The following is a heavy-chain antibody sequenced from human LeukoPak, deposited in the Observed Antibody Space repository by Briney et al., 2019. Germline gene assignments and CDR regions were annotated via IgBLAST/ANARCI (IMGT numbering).Heavy chain of an antibody. V-gene: IGHV4-30-4*08. D-gene: IGHD6-19*01. J-gene: IGHJ4*02. CDR3: ARGIAVAGTLDY. CDR1: GGSISSGDYY. CDR2: IYYSGST. Sequence: SETLSLTCTVSGGSISSGDYYWSWIRQPPGKGLEWIGYIYYSGSTYYNPSLKSRVTISVDTSKNQFSLKLSSVTAADTAVYYCARGIAVAGTLDYCGQGTLVTVSS.